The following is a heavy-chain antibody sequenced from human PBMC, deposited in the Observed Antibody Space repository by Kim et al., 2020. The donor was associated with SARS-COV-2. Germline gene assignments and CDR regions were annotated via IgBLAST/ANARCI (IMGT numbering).Heavy chain of an antibody. D-gene: IGHD3-10*01. CDR1: GYTFTSYA. CDR2: INAGNGNT. CDR3: ASPRNSFTMVRGGLSI. V-gene: IGHV1-3*01. J-gene: IGHJ3*02. Sequence: ASVKVSCKASGYTFTSYAMHWVRQAPGQRLEWMGWINAGNGNTKYSQKFQGRVTITRDTSASTAYMELSSLRSEDTAVYYCASPRNSFTMVRGGLSIWGQGTMVTVSS.